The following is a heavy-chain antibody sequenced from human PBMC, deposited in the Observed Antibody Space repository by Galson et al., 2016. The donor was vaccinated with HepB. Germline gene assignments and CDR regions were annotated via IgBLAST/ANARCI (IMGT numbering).Heavy chain of an antibody. CDR2: ISDSGGST. CDR1: GFTFSSYA. Sequence: SLRLSCAASGFTFSSYAMNWVRQAPGKGLEWVSSISDSGGSTYYADSVKGRFSISRDNSKNTLFLQINSLRGEDTAVYYCAKRYYPGTVLLVYGILEYWGQGTLVTVSS. V-gene: IGHV3-23*01. J-gene: IGHJ4*02. CDR3: AKRYYPGTVLLVYGILEY. D-gene: IGHD2-8*01.